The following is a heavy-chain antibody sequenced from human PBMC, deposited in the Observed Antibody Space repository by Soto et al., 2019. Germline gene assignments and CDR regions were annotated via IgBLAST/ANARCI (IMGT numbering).Heavy chain of an antibody. CDR3: ARRVGEQQPTLKQGLDY. J-gene: IGHJ4*02. D-gene: IGHD6-13*01. CDR1: GGSISSSSYY. CDR2: IYYSGST. V-gene: IGHV4-39*01. Sequence: PSETLSLTCTVSGGSISSSSYYWGWIRQPPGKGLEWIGSIYYSGSTYYNPSLKSRVTISVDTSKNQFSLKLSSVTAADTAVYYCARRVGEQQPTLKQGLDYWGQGPLVTVS.